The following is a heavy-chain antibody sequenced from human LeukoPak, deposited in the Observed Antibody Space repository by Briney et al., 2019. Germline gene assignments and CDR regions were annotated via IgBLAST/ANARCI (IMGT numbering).Heavy chain of an antibody. CDR1: GVSISSSRYY. Sequence: PSETLSLTCTVSGVSISSSRYYWGWIRQPPGKGLEGIVSIYYSGSTYYNPSLTSRVTISVDTSKNQISMKPTSVTAAHTAVYYCARHPHRPPHVYYYMDVWGNGTTVTVSS. J-gene: IGHJ6*03. V-gene: IGHV4-39*01. CDR3: ARHPHRPPHVYYYMDV. CDR2: IYYSGST.